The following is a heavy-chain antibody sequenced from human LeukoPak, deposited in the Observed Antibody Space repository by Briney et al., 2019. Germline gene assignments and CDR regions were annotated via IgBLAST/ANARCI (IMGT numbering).Heavy chain of an antibody. V-gene: IGHV5-51*01. CDR3: ARGRSSGPYYYYGMDV. D-gene: IGHD3-22*01. CDR2: IYPGDSDT. CDR1: GYSFTSYW. Sequence: GESLKISCKGSGYSFTSYWIGWVRQMPGKGLEWMGIIYPGDSDTRYSPSFQGQVTISADKSISTAYLQWSGLKASDTAMYYCARGRSSGPYYYYGMDVWGQGTTVTVSS. J-gene: IGHJ6*02.